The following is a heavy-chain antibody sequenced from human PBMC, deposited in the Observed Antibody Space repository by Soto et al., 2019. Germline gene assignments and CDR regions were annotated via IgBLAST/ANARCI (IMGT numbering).Heavy chain of an antibody. J-gene: IGHJ4*02. CDR2: ICDSGSP. Sequence: SETLSLTCTISGGSISVYYWSWIRQPPGQALEWIGYICDSGSPYYNPSLRRRVIISADTSKNQISLKLTSATAADTAVYYCARGVGSSPPRYWGRGTLVTVSS. CDR1: GGSISVYY. V-gene: IGHV4-59*01. CDR3: ARGVGSSPPRY. D-gene: IGHD1-26*01.